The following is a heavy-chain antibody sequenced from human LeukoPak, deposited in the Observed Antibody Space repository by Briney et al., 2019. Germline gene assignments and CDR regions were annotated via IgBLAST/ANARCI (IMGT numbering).Heavy chain of an antibody. CDR2: IDPSDSYN. V-gene: IGHV5-10-1*01. CDR3: ARQGTWTSFWFDP. Sequence: GESLKTSCKGSGYSFTSYWISWVRQMPGKGLEWMGRIDPSDSYNHYSPSFQGHVTFSADKSISTAYLQWSSLEASDTAIYYCARQGTWTSFWFDPWGQGTLVTVSS. CDR1: GYSFTSYW. D-gene: IGHD1-1*01. J-gene: IGHJ5*02.